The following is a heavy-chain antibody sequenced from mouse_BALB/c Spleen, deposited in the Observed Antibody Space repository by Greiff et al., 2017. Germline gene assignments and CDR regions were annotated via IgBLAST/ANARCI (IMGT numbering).Heavy chain of an antibody. J-gene: IGHJ2*01. D-gene: IGHD2-1*01. Sequence: QVHVKQSGPELVRPGVSVKISCKGSGYTFTDYAMHWVKQSHAKSLEWIGVISTYYGNTNYNQKFKGKATMTVDKSSSTAYMELARLTSEDSAIYYCARERGNYAYFDYWGQGTTLTVSS. V-gene: IGHV1-67*01. CDR3: ARERGNYAYFDY. CDR1: GYTFTDYA. CDR2: ISTYYGNT.